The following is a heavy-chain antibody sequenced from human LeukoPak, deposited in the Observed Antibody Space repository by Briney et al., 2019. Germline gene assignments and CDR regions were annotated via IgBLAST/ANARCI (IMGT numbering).Heavy chain of an antibody. CDR3: ARDQSNSWYNCYYMDV. Sequence: GASVKVSCKASGYTFTSYAMNWVRQATGQGLEWMGWINTNTGNPTYAQGFTGRFVFSLDTSVSTAYLQVSSLKAEDTAVYYFARDQSNSWYNCYYMDVWGKGNTVTVSS. D-gene: IGHD6-13*01. J-gene: IGHJ6*03. CDR2: INTNTGNP. V-gene: IGHV7-4-1*02. CDR1: GYTFTSYA.